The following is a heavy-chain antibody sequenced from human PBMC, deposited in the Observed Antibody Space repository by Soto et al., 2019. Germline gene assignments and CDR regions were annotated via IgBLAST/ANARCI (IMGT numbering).Heavy chain of an antibody. J-gene: IGHJ4*02. D-gene: IGHD3-22*01. CDR2: ISGSGGST. Sequence: PWGSLRLSCSASVFTFSSYAMSWFRQAPGKGLEWVSAISGSGGSTYYADSVKGRFTISRDNSKNTLYLQMNSLRAEDTAVYYCAKSHYYDSSGSFDYWGQGTLVTVSS. CDR3: AKSHYYDSSGSFDY. CDR1: VFTFSSYA. V-gene: IGHV3-23*01.